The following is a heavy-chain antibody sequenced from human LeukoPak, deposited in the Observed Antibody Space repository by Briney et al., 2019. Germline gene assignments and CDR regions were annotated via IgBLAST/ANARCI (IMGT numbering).Heavy chain of an antibody. Sequence: ASVKVSCKASGGTFSSYGISWVRQAPGQGLEWMGRIIPILGIANYAQKLQGRVTMTTDTSTSTAYMELRSLRSDDTAVYYCARERDYYDSSGYYFTPTDAFDIWGQGTMVTVSS. D-gene: IGHD3-22*01. CDR3: ARERDYYDSSGYYFTPTDAFDI. CDR2: IIPILGIA. J-gene: IGHJ3*02. V-gene: IGHV1-69*04. CDR1: GGTFSSYG.